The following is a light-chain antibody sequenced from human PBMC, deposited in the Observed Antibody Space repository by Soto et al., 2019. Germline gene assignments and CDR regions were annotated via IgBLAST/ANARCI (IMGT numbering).Light chain of an antibody. CDR2: GAS. J-gene: IGKJ2*01. CDR3: QQYGSSPPYT. V-gene: IGKV3-20*01. CDR1: QSVRSNY. Sequence: EIVLTQTPGTLSLSLGERVTLSCRASQSVRSNYIAWYQHIPGQAPRLLIYGASSRATGVPDRFSGSGSGTDFTLTISRLGPEDFAVYYCQQYGSSPPYTFGQGTKLEIK.